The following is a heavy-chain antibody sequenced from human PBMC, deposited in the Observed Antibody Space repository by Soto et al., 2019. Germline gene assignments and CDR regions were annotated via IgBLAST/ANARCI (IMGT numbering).Heavy chain of an antibody. CDR1: GFTFSNYA. J-gene: IGHJ4*02. CDR2: ISSDGGST. CDR3: AREGGSYSTFGY. V-gene: IGHV3-64*01. Sequence: EVQLVESGGGLVQPGGSLRLSCAASGFTFSNYAMHWVRQAPGKGQEYVSAISSDGGSTYYANSVKGRFTISRDNSKNKLYLQMCSLRAGDMAVYCFAREGGSYSTFGYGGQGTLVTVSS. D-gene: IGHD1-26*01.